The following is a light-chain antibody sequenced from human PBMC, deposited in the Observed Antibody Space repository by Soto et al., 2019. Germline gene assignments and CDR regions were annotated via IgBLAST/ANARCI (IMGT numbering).Light chain of an antibody. CDR1: HTIASVY. V-gene: IGKV3D-20*01. CDR2: DTA. Sequence: IVLTQSPASLSLSPGERATLSCGASHTIASVYLAWYQHKPGLAPRLLIYDTAIMATGIPDRFTGSGTGTDFTRTISRLEPEDFAVYYCQQYDTSLTCGGGTKVEIK. CDR3: QQYDTSLT. J-gene: IGKJ4*01.